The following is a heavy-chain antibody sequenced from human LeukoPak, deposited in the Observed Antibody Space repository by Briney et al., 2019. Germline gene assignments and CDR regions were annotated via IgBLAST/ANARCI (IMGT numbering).Heavy chain of an antibody. J-gene: IGHJ4*02. D-gene: IGHD1-1*01. CDR2: ISSSSSYI. CDR1: GFTFSSYS. Sequence: GGFLRLSCAASGFTFSSYSMNWVRQAPGKGLEWVSSISSSSSYIYYADSVKGRFTISRDNAKNSLYLQMNSLRAEDTAVYYCARGKLERLYYFDYWGQGTLVTVSS. CDR3: ARGKLERLYYFDY. V-gene: IGHV3-21*01.